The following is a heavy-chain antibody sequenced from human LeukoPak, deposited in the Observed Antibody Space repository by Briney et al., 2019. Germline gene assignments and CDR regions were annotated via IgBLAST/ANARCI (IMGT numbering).Heavy chain of an antibody. CDR1: GYTFTGYY. CDR3: ARGRYDSSGYYLGVDY. J-gene: IGHJ4*02. Sequence: ASVKVSCKASGYTFTGYYMHWVRQAPGQGLEWTGWMNPNSGGTNYAQKFQGRVTMTGDTSISTAYMELSRLRSDDTAVYYCARGRYDSSGYYLGVDYWGQGTLVTVSS. D-gene: IGHD3-22*01. V-gene: IGHV1-2*02. CDR2: MNPNSGGT.